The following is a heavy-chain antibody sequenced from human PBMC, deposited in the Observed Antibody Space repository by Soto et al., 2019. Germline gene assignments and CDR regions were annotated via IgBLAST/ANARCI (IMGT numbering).Heavy chain of an antibody. Sequence: LRLSCAASGFTFDDYTMHWVRQAPGKGLEWVSLISWDGGSTYYADSVKGRFTISRDNSKNSLYLQMNSLRTEDTALYYCAKTMGYSNSKYYSYGMDVPGKGTTGTVST. CDR1: GFTFDDYT. CDR3: AKTMGYSNSKYYSYGMDV. V-gene: IGHV3-43*01. D-gene: IGHD4-4*01. CDR2: ISWDGGST. J-gene: IGHJ6*04.